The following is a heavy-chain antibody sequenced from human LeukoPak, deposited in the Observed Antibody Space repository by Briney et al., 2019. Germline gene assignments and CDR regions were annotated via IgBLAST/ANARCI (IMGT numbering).Heavy chain of an antibody. CDR2: IWYDGSNK. CDR1: GFTFSSYG. D-gene: IGHD6-19*01. J-gene: IGHJ4*02. Sequence: SGRSLRLSCAASGFTFSSYGMHWVRQAPGKGLEWVAVIWYDGSNKYYAGSVKGRFTISRDNSKNTLYLQMNSLRAEDTAVYYCAKDHSSGWYVDDYWGQGTLVTVSS. CDR3: AKDHSSGWYVDDY. V-gene: IGHV3-33*06.